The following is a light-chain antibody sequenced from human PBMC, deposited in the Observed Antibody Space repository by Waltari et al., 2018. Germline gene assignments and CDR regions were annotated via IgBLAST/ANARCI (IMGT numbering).Light chain of an antibody. CDR3: QQDNNYFWT. Sequence: DIQMTQYPSTLSASVGDRVTITCRASQSIRNWLAWYQQKPGRDPKLLIYQASNVESGVPARFSGSGSGDQFTLTIISLQPDDVATYYCQQDNNYFWTFGQGTKVEIK. J-gene: IGKJ1*01. CDR2: QAS. V-gene: IGKV1-5*03. CDR1: QSIRNW.